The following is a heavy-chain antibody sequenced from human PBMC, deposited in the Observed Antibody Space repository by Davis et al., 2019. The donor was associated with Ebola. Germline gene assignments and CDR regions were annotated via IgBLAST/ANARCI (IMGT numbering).Heavy chain of an antibody. CDR2: IYHSGST. CDR3: ARGISYCSGGSCYEGWFDP. CDR1: GGSISSSNW. Sequence: SETLSLTCAVSGGSISSSNWWSWVRQPPGKGLEWIGEIYHSGSTNYNPSLKSRVTISVDTSKNQFSLKLSSVTAADTAVYYCARGISYCSGGSCYEGWFDPWGQGTLVTVSS. V-gene: IGHV4-4*02. J-gene: IGHJ5*02. D-gene: IGHD2-15*01.